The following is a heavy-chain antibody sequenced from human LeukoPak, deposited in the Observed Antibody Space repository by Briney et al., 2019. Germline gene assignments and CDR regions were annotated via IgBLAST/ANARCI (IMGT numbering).Heavy chain of an antibody. CDR1: GFTFSNYG. CDR2: IWYDGSEK. Sequence: GRSLRLSCAASGFTFSNYGMHWVRQAPGKGLEWVAVIWYDGSEKYYADSVKGRFTISRDNSKNTLYLQMNSLRAEDTAVYYCARDRVGATNWGQGTLVTVSS. CDR3: ARDRVGATN. D-gene: IGHD1-26*01. V-gene: IGHV3-30*19. J-gene: IGHJ4*02.